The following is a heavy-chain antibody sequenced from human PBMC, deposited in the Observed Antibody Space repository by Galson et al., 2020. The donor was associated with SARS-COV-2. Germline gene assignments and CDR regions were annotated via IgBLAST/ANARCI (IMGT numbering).Heavy chain of an antibody. CDR1: GFSLSTSGVG. J-gene: IGHJ4*02. CDR2: IYWADDK. V-gene: IGHV2-5*02. CDR3: AHRDSSSWQGAYFDY. Sequence: KMSGPTLVKPTQTLTLTCTFSGFSLSTSGVGVGWIRQPTGKALEWLALIYWADDKRYSPSLKSRLTITKDTSKNQVVLTMTNMDPVDTATYYCAHRDSSSWQGAYFDYWGQGTLVTVSS. D-gene: IGHD6-13*01.